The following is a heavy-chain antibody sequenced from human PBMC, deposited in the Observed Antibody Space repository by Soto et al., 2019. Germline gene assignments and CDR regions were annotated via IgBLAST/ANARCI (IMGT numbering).Heavy chain of an antibody. CDR3: AKELAAAGTFSYYGMDV. V-gene: IGHV3-30*18. J-gene: IGHJ6*02. D-gene: IGHD6-13*01. Sequence: GGSLRLSCAASGFTFSSYGMHWVRQAPGKWLEWVAVISYDGSNKYYADSVKGRFTISRDNSKNTLYLQMNSLRAEDTAVYYCAKELAAAGTFSYYGMDVWGQGXTVTVYS. CDR2: ISYDGSNK. CDR1: GFTFSSYG.